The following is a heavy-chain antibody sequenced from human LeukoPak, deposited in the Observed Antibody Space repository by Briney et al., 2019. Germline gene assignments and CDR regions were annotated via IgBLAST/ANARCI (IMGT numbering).Heavy chain of an antibody. CDR2: IYHTGST. V-gene: IGHV4-30-2*01. CDR3: ARDGV. Sequence: NPSETLSLTCTVSGGSISSGDYYWSWIRQPPGKGLEWIGYIYHTGSTYYNPSLESRVTMSVNRSKNQFSLNLTSVTAADTAVYYCARDGVWGRGTTVTVSS. CDR1: GGSISSGDYY. J-gene: IGHJ6*04.